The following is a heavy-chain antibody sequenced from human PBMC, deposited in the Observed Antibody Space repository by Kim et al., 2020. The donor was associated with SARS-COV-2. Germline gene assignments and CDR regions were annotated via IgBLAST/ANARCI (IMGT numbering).Heavy chain of an antibody. CDR2: IKSNSDGGTK. V-gene: IGHV3-15*01. J-gene: IGHJ4*02. Sequence: GGSLRLSCAGSGFSLSKAWMSWVRQAPGKGLEWVGRIKSNSDGGTKEYAAPVEGRFTVSRDDSTNTLYLQMNSLKTEDTAVYYCTRGIVGNRAWFDYWGEGTLVTVSS. CDR3: TRGIVGNRAWFDY. CDR1: GFSLSKAW. D-gene: IGHD1-26*01.